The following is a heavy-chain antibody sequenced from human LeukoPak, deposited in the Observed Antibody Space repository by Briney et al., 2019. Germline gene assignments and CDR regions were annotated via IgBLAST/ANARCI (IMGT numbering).Heavy chain of an antibody. J-gene: IGHJ4*02. D-gene: IGHD1-26*01. CDR1: GGSFSGYY. Sequence: PSETLSLTCAVYGGSFSGYYWTWIRQPPGKGLEWIWEINHSGSSNNNPSLKGRVTISVATPENQFSLKVKYVTAADTAVYYCATGRSPVGGKRYFDYWGQGTLVTVSS. CDR2: INHSGSS. V-gene: IGHV4-34*01. CDR3: ATGRSPVGGKRYFDY.